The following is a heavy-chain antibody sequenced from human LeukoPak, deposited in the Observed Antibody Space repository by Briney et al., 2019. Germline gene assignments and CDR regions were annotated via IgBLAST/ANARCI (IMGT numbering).Heavy chain of an antibody. D-gene: IGHD4-11*01. J-gene: IGHJ4*02. CDR2: ISGSGGST. CDR1: GFTFSSYA. CDR3: AKDPPDDCHSNYEGDY. V-gene: IGHV3-23*01. Sequence: PGGSLRLSCAASGFTFSSYAMSWVRQAPGKGLEWVSAISGSGGSTYYADSVKGRFTISRDNPKNTLYLQMNSLRAEDTAVYYCAKDPPDDCHSNYEGDYWGQGTLVTVSS.